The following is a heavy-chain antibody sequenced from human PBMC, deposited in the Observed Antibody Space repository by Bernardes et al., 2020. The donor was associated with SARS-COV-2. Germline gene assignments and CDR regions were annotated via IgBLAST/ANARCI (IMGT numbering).Heavy chain of an antibody. Sequence: ASVKVSCKASGYTFASYDMGWVRQAPGQGLEWMGWISTWNGHTTYSQKFQDRLTMTTDISTATAYMELRSLRSDDTAVYYCARLALYCGRLSCNYCWGQGCLVTLYS. V-gene: IGHV1-18*01. CDR3: ARLALYCGRLSCNYC. D-gene: IGHD2-21*01. CDR2: ISTWNGHT. J-gene: IGHJ4*02. CDR1: GYTFASYD.